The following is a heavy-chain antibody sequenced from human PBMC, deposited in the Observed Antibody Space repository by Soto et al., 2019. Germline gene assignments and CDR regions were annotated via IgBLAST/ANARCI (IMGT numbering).Heavy chain of an antibody. CDR2: IYYSGTT. V-gene: IGHV4-59*01. CDR3: ARDYGQVGRFNP. J-gene: IGHJ5*02. Sequence: PSETLSLTCSVSGDYISSYYWSWIRQPPGKGLEWIGIIYYSGTTNYNPSPKSRVTMSVDTSNNQFSLNLRSVTHADTAVYYCARDYGQVGRFNPWGQGTMVTVS. CDR1: GDYISSYY. D-gene: IGHD3-10*01.